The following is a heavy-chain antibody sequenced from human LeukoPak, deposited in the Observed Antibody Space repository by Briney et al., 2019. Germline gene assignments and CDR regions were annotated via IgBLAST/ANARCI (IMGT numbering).Heavy chain of an antibody. CDR1: GFTFSSYA. CDR3: VRERWGDAFDM. Sequence: GGSLRLSCAASGFTFSSYAMSWVRQAPGKGLEWVSGISGSGGRTYYADSVKGRLTISRDNSKNTLYLQMTSLRAEDTAVYYCVRERWGDAFDMWGQGTMVTVSS. CDR2: ISGSGGRT. V-gene: IGHV3-23*01. J-gene: IGHJ3*02. D-gene: IGHD3-16*01.